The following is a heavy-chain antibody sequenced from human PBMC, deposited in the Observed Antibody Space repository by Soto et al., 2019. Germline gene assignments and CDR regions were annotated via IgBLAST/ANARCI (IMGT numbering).Heavy chain of an antibody. CDR1: GFTFSSYS. CDR2: ISSGSSTI. D-gene: IGHD3-10*01. J-gene: IGHJ4*02. V-gene: IGHV3-48*01. Sequence: GGSLRLSCAASGFTFSSYSMNWVRQAPGKGLEWVSYISSGSSTIYYADSVKGRFTISRDNAKNSLYLQMNSLRAEDTAVYYCARDRVYGSGSFPLYYFDYWGQGALVTVSS. CDR3: ARDRVYGSGSFPLYYFDY.